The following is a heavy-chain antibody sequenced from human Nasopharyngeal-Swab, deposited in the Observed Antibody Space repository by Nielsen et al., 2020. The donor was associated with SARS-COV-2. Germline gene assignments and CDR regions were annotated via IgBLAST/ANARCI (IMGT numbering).Heavy chain of an antibody. CDR3: ARGEDSGIYYYAY. D-gene: IGHD1-26*01. CDR2: IYHSGTT. J-gene: IGHJ4*02. Sequence: SETLSLTCTVSGYSFSSGYYWGWIRQSPGKGLEWIGNIYHSGTTYYNPSLKSRVTISVDTSKNQFSLKVNSVTAADTAVYYCARGEDSGIYYYAYWGQGTLVTVSS. V-gene: IGHV4-38-2*02. CDR1: GYSFSSGYY.